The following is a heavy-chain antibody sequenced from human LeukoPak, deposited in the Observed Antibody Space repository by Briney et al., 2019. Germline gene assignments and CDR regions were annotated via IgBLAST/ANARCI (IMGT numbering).Heavy chain of an antibody. D-gene: IGHD5-18*01. V-gene: IGHV3-20*04. CDR2: INWNGGST. CDR3: ARVSRIQLWLPLSGGAFDI. J-gene: IGHJ3*02. CDR1: GFTFDDYG. Sequence: GGSLRLSCAASGFTFDDYGMSWVRQAPGKGLEWVSGINWNGGSTGYADSVKGRFTISRDNAKNSLYLQMNSLRAEDTALYYCARVSRIQLWLPLSGGAFDIWGQGTMVTVSS.